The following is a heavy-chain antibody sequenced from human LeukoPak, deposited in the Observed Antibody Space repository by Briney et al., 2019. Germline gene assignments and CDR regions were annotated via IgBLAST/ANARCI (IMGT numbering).Heavy chain of an antibody. CDR2: HNGDP. J-gene: IGHJ4*02. Sequence: SETLSLTCTVSGASISSGDYHWSWVRQAPGKGLEWIGHNGDPSYNPSLKSRVVISIDTSRNQFSLRLNSVTAADTATYFCVTYYVNGGGRGHWGPGALVTVSS. D-gene: IGHD3-16*01. CDR1: GASISSGDYH. V-gene: IGHV4-61*08. CDR3: VTYYVNGGGRGH.